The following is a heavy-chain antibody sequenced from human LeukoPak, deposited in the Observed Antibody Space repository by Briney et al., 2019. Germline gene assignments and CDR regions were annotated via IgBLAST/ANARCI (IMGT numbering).Heavy chain of an antibody. J-gene: IGHJ3*02. CDR2: IYYSGST. V-gene: IGHV4-59*08. CDR3: ARHENDAFDI. CDR1: GGSISNYY. Sequence: WETLSLTCSVSGGSISNYYWSWIRQPPGKGLEWIGYIYYSGSTDYKPSLNSRVSMSVDTSKNQYSLRLSSLTAADTAVYYCARHENDAFDIWGQGTMVTVSS.